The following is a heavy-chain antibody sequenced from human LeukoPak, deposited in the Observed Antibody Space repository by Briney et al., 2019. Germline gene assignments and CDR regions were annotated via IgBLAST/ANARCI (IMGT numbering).Heavy chain of an antibody. CDR2: IIPILGIA. V-gene: IGHV1-69*04. J-gene: IGHJ4*02. Sequence: SVKVSCKASGGTFSSYAISWVRQAPGQGLEWMGRIIPILGIANYAQKFQGRVTITADKSTSTAYMELSSLRSKDTAVYYCARGYPPDYYDSSGSFDYWGQGTLVTVSS. CDR1: GGTFSSYA. CDR3: ARGYPPDYYDSSGSFDY. D-gene: IGHD3-22*01.